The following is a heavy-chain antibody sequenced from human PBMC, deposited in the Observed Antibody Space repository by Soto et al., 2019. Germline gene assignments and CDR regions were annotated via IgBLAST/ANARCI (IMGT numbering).Heavy chain of an antibody. CDR1: GYTFTSDD. V-gene: IGHV1-8*01. J-gene: IGHJ5*02. CDR2: MNPISGNT. CDR3: ARERTRGFDP. Sequence: QVQLVQSGAEVKKPGASVKVSCKASGYTFTSDDINWVRQATGQGIEWMGWMNPISGNTAYAQKFLGRVTMTRNTSISTAYMELSSLISEDTAVYYCARERTRGFDPWGHGTLVTVSS.